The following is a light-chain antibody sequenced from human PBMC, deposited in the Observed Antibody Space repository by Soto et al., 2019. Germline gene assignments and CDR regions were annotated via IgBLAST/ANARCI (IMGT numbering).Light chain of an antibody. Sequence: QSVLTQPPSASGTPGQRVTISCSGSSSNIGSNTVNWYRQLPGTAPKLLIYSNNQRPSGVPDRFSGSKSGTSASLAISGLQSDDEADYSCAAWGDSLNGYVFGNGTKVT. CDR2: SNN. V-gene: IGLV1-44*01. CDR1: SSNIGSNT. J-gene: IGLJ1*01. CDR3: AAWGDSLNGYV.